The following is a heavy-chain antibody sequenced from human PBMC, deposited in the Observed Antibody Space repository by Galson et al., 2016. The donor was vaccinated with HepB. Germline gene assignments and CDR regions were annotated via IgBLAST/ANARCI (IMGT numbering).Heavy chain of an antibody. CDR1: GFTFSSYA. J-gene: IGHJ4*02. D-gene: IGHD3-10*01. Sequence: SLRLSCAASGFTFSSYAMSWVRQAPGKGLEWVSGISGSGGNTYYADSVKGRFTLSRDNFKNTLYLHMNSLRAEDTAVYYCARDKRLWFLWGQGTLVTVSS. CDR2: ISGSGGNT. V-gene: IGHV3-23*01. CDR3: ARDKRLWFL.